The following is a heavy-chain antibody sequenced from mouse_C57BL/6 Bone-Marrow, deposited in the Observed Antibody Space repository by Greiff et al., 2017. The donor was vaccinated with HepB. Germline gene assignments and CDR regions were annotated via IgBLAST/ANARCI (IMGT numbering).Heavy chain of an antibody. V-gene: IGHV14-4*01. CDR1: GFNIKDDY. D-gene: IGHD1-1*01. CDR2: IDPDNGDT. Sequence: EVQLQQSGAELVRPGASVKLSCTASGFNIKDDYMHWVKQRPEQGLEWIGWIDPDNGDTEYASKFQGKATITADTSSNTAYLQLSSLTSEDTAVYYCTPYYYGNDYWGQGTTLTV. J-gene: IGHJ2*01. CDR3: TPYYYGNDY.